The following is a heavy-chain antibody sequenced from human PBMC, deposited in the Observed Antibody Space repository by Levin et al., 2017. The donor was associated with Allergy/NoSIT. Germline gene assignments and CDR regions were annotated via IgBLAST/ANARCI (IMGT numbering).Heavy chain of an antibody. V-gene: IGHV5-51*01. CDR3: GRRGDFSNFMYYLDY. CDR2: IYPGDSDP. CDR1: GYSFGTYW. Sequence: GASVKVSCKGSGYSFGTYWIGWVRQMPGKGLEWVGIIYPGDSDPIYSPSFQGQVTIPVDESINTAYLQLSSVKASDTAMYYCGRRGDFSNFMYYLDYWGQGTLVTVSA. D-gene: IGHD4-11*01. J-gene: IGHJ4*02.